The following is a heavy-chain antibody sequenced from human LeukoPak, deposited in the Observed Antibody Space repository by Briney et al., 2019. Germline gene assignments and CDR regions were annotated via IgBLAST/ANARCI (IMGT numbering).Heavy chain of an antibody. J-gene: IGHJ5*02. V-gene: IGHV3-7*01. CDR1: GFTFGSYW. CDR2: IKQDGSEK. D-gene: IGHD3-3*01. Sequence: GGSLRLSCAASGFTFGSYWMSWVRQAPGEGLEWVANIKQDGSEKYYVDSVKGRFTISSDNAKNSLYLQMNSLRAEDRAVYYYARDWKYYDFWSGYHKWFDPWGQGTLVTVSS. CDR3: ARDWKYYDFWSGYHKWFDP.